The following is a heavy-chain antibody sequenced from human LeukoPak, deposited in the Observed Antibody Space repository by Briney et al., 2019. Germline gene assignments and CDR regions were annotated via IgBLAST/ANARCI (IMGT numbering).Heavy chain of an antibody. J-gene: IGHJ5*02. CDR1: GGSISSYY. V-gene: IGHV4-59*01. CDR3: ARAKAAAGTSRFDP. Sequence: SETLSLTCTVSGGSISSYYWSWIRRPPGKGLEWIGYIYYSGSTNYNPSLKSRVTISVDTSKNQFSLKLSSVTAADTAVYYCARAKAAAGTSRFDPWGQATLVTVSS. D-gene: IGHD6-13*01. CDR2: IYYSGST.